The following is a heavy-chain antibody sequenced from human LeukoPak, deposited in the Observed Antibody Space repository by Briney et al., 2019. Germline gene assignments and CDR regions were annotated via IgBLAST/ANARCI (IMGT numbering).Heavy chain of an antibody. V-gene: IGHV1-8*01. CDR1: GYTFTFYD. D-gene: IGHD1-26*01. Sequence: ASVRVSFTSSGYTFTFYDNNWVRQATGQGKEWKGWMNTYTGDTGYAQRFQGRVTMTRNNSIDTAYMDLSGLRSEDTAVYYCTRGSLSGSSRYYWGQGTLVTVSS. CDR2: MNTYTGDT. J-gene: IGHJ4*02. CDR3: TRGSLSGSSRYY.